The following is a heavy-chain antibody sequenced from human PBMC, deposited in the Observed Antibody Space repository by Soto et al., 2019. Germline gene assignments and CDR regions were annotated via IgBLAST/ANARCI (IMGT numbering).Heavy chain of an antibody. V-gene: IGHV3-33*01. D-gene: IGHD6-19*01. CDR1: GFTFGSYG. CDR3: ASTSSGNDY. Sequence: QVQLVDLGGAVFQPGRSLRLSSAASGFTFGSYGRHWVRKLLGKGLEWWAVIWLDGSNKYNADSVKGRFTISRDNSKNALYLQMNSLRAEDTAVYYCASTSSGNDYWGQGTLVTVSS. CDR2: IWLDGSNK. J-gene: IGHJ4*02.